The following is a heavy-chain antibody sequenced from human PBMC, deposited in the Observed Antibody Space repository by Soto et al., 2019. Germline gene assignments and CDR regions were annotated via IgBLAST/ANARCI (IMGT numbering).Heavy chain of an antibody. V-gene: IGHV1-69*13. D-gene: IGHD4-17*01. Sequence: ASVKVSCKASGGTFSSYAISWVRQAPGQGLEWMGGIIPIFGTANYAQKFQGRVTITADESTSTAYMELSSLRSEDTAVYYCARDYDYGGNPADYWGQGTLVTVSS. J-gene: IGHJ4*02. CDR3: ARDYDYGGNPADY. CDR2: IIPIFGTA. CDR1: GGTFSSYA.